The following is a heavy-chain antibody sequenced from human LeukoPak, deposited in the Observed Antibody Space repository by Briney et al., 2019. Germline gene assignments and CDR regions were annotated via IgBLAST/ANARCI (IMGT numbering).Heavy chain of an antibody. CDR3: AREDGFYDSSGYSSY. CDR1: GFTFGSYR. V-gene: IGHV3-21*01. J-gene: IGHJ4*02. CDR2: ISRTSGHI. Sequence: PGGSLRLSCAASGFTFGSYRMTWVRQAPGKGLEWVSSISRTSGHIYYADSLKGRFAISRDNAKNSLFLQMNSLIAEDTGVYFCAREDGFYDSSGYSSYWGQGTLVTVSS. D-gene: IGHD3-22*01.